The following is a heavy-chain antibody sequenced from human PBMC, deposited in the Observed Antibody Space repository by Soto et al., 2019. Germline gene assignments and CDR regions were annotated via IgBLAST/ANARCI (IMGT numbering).Heavy chain of an antibody. J-gene: IGHJ6*03. CDR2: IYYSGST. CDR1: GGSIGGYY. CDR3: AREGYDYIWGSYRNYYYYYMDV. Sequence: SETLCLTCTVSGGSIGGYYWSWIRQPPGKGLEWIGYIYYSGSTNYNPSLKSRVTISVDTSKNQFSLKLSSVTAADTAVYYCAREGYDYIWGSYRNYYYYYMDVWGKGTTVTVSS. V-gene: IGHV4-59*01. D-gene: IGHD3-16*02.